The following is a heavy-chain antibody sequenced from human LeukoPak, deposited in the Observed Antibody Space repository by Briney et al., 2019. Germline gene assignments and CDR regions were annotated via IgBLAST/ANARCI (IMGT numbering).Heavy chain of an antibody. D-gene: IGHD3-10*01. V-gene: IGHV3-30*19. CDR1: GSTFSSYG. CDR2: ISHNGSNK. J-gene: IGHJ4*02. Sequence: PGGSLRLSCAASGSTFSSYGMHWVRQAQGKGLEWVAVISHNGSNKYYADSVKGRFTISRDNSNYTTYLQMNSLRAEDTAVYYCAKDSNLGSGSYYNPDDYWGQGTLVTVSS. CDR3: AKDSNLGSGSYYNPDDY.